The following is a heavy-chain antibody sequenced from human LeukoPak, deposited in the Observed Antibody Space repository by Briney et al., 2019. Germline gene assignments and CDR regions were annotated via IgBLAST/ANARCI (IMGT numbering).Heavy chain of an antibody. CDR2: IYYSGST. Sequence: PSETLSLTCNVSGASVSSGSYYWSWIRQPPGEGLEWIGYIYYSGSTNYDPSLKSRVTISIDTFKNQFSLKLSSVTAADTAVYYCARATRPFDYWGQGTLVTVSS. CDR1: GASVSSGSYY. J-gene: IGHJ4*02. CDR3: ARATRPFDY. D-gene: IGHD4-17*01. V-gene: IGHV4-61*01.